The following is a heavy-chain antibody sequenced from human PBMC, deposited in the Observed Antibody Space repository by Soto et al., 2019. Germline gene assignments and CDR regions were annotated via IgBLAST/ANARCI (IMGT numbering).Heavy chain of an antibody. J-gene: IGHJ3*02. CDR2: INAGNGNT. V-gene: IGHV1-3*01. CDR3: AREMYSGFSGSFLRGDAFDI. Sequence: QVQLVQSGAEVKKPGASVKVSCKASGYTFTSYAMHWVRQAPGQRLEWMGWINAGNGNTKYSQKFQGRVTITRDTSASTAYMKLSSLRSEATAVYYCAREMYSGFSGSFLRGDAFDIWGKGTMVTVSS. CDR1: GYTFTSYA. D-gene: IGHD6-6*01.